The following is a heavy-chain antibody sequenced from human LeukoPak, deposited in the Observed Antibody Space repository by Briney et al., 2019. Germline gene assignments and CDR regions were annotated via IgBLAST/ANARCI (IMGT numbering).Heavy chain of an antibody. CDR3: ARGSPLSRTTFDY. CDR1: GGSISSYY. CDR2: IYYGGST. D-gene: IGHD2/OR15-2a*01. Sequence: SETLSLTCTVSGGSISSYYWSWIRQPPGKGLEWIGYIYYGGSTNYNPSLKSRVTISVDTSKNQFSLKLSSVTAADTAVYYCARGSPLSRTTFDYWGQGTLVTVSS. J-gene: IGHJ4*02. V-gene: IGHV4-59*01.